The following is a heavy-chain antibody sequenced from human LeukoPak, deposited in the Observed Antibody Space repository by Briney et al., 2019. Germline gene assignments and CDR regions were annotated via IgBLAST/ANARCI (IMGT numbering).Heavy chain of an antibody. CDR3: ARLSPRMVRGQLSTRYYYYYMDV. Sequence: SETLSLTCTVSGGSISSYYWSWIRQPPGKGLEWIGYIYYSGSTNYNPSLKSRVTISVDTSKNQFSLKLSSVTAADTAVYYCARLSPRMVRGQLSTRYYYYYMDVWGKGTTVTISS. D-gene: IGHD3-10*01. J-gene: IGHJ6*03. V-gene: IGHV4-59*01. CDR1: GGSISSYY. CDR2: IYYSGST.